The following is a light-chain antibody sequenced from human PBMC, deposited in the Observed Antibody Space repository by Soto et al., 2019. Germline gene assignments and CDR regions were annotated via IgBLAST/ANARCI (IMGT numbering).Light chain of an antibody. CDR3: SSYTSSRTYV. J-gene: IGLJ1*01. V-gene: IGLV2-14*03. CDR1: SSDVGYYNY. Sequence: QSVLTQPASVSGSPGQSITISCTGTSSDVGYYNYVSWYQQHPGTAPKLMIYDVRNRPSWVSNRFSGSKSGNTAYLTISGLQAEDEDDYYCSSYTSSRTYVFGTGTKVTVL. CDR2: DVR.